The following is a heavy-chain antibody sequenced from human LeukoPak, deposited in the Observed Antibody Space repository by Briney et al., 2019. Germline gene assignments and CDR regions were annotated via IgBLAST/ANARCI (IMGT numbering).Heavy chain of an antibody. CDR3: ARELRYFDWLSSFDY. J-gene: IGHJ4*02. D-gene: IGHD3-9*01. Sequence: GGSLRLSCAASGFTFSSYSMNWVRQAPGKGLEWVSYISSSSTIYYADSVKGRFTISRDNAKNSLYLQMNSLRDEDTAVYYCARELRYFDWLSSFDYWGQGTLVTVSS. CDR2: ISSSSTI. CDR1: GFTFSSYS. V-gene: IGHV3-48*02.